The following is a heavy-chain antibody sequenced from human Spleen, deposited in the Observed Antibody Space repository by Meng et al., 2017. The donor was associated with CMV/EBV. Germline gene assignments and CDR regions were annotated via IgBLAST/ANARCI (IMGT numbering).Heavy chain of an antibody. CDR2: NEYDGSKK. J-gene: IGHJ4*02. D-gene: IGHD2-2*01. Sequence: SCASSGFSFGLYTIRRVPQPASEGLEWVGVNEYDGSKKYYADCVKGLFTISRDNSKSTLYLQMNSLRAEDTAIYCCARYDHLLLNDYWGQGTLVTVSS. V-gene: IGHV3-30-3*01. CDR1: GFSFGLYT. CDR3: ARYDHLLLNDY.